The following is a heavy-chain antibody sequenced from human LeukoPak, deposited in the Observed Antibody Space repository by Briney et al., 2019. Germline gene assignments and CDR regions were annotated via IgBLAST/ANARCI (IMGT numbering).Heavy chain of an antibody. J-gene: IGHJ4*02. V-gene: IGHV3-23*01. CDR3: ARIGSAAFTDY. D-gene: IGHD3-3*02. Sequence: PGGSLRLPCAASGFTFRTYALNWVRQAPGKGLEWVSAISDSGGAIYYADSVKGRFTMSRDNSKNSLFLQMNSLRAEDTAVYYCARIGSAAFTDYWGQGTLVTVSS. CDR2: ISDSGGAI. CDR1: GFTFRTYA.